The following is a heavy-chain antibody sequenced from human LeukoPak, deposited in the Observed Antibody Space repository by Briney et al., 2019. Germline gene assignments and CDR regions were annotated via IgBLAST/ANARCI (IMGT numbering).Heavy chain of an antibody. CDR2: IWYDGSNK. CDR1: GFTFSSYG. D-gene: IGHD3-10*01. Sequence: GGSLRLSCAASGFTFSSYGMHWVRQAPGKGLEWVAVIWYDGSNKYYADSVKGRFAISRDNSKNTVYLQMNSLRAEDTALYYCAKGLITLVRGAIDFWGQGTLVTVSS. CDR3: AKGLITLVRGAIDF. V-gene: IGHV3-33*06. J-gene: IGHJ4*02.